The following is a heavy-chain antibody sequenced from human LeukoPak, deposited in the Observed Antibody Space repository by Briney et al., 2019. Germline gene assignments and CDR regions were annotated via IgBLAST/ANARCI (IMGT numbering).Heavy chain of an antibody. Sequence: GGSLRLSCAASGFSFSTYGMHWVRQAPGKGLEWVAFIRYDGSNKFYADSVKGRFTISRDNSKYTLYLQMNSLRAEDTAVYYCARDPPGGAAAGTGYYFDYWGQGTLVTVSS. D-gene: IGHD6-13*01. V-gene: IGHV3-30*02. J-gene: IGHJ4*02. CDR2: IRYDGSNK. CDR1: GFSFSTYG. CDR3: ARDPPGGAAAGTGYYFDY.